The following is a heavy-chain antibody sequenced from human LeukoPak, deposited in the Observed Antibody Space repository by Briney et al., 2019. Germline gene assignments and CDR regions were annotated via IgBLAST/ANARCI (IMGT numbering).Heavy chain of an antibody. CDR2: ISGSGGST. Sequence: GGSLRLSCAASGFTFTSYAMSRVRQAPGKGLEWVSAISGSGGSTYYADSVKGRFIISRDNSKNTLYLQMNSLRAEDTAVYYCAKAAYDSSGYPNWFDPWGQGTLVTVSS. CDR3: AKAAYDSSGYPNWFDP. J-gene: IGHJ5*02. V-gene: IGHV3-23*01. D-gene: IGHD3-22*01. CDR1: GFTFTSYA.